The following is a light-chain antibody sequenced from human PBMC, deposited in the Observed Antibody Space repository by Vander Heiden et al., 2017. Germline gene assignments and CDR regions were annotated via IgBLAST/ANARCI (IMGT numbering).Light chain of an antibody. CDR2: GAS. CDR3: QQYFCAPRVYT. CDR1: QSVSSSY. Sequence: EIVLTQSPGTLSLSPGERATLSCRASQSVSSSYLAWYQQKPGQAPRLLIYGASSRATGIPDRFSRTASATDFTLTMSRRDPDDFAMYYCQQYFCAPRVYTSGPAAK. J-gene: IGKJ2*01. V-gene: IGKV3-20*01.